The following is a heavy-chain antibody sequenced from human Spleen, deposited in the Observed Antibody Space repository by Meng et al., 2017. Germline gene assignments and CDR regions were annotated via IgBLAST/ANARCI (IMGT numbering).Heavy chain of an antibody. J-gene: IGHJ4*02. Sequence: GQVQQWGAGLLKPSETLSLTCAVYGGSFSGYYWSWIRQPPGKGLEWIGEINHSGSTNYNPSLERRATISVDTSQNNLSLKLSSVTAADSAVYYCARGPTTMAHDFDYWGQGTLVTVSS. CDR2: INHSGST. D-gene: IGHD4-11*01. CDR3: ARGPTTMAHDFDY. V-gene: IGHV4-34*01. CDR1: GGSFSGYY.